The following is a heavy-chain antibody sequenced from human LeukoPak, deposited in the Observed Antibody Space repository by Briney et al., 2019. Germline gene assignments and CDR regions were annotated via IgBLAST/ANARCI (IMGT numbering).Heavy chain of an antibody. CDR1: GFTFSSYG. CDR3: AKARPGYCSSTSCYTRGYFDY. Sequence: GGSLRLSCAASGFTFSSYGMHWVRQVPGKGLEWVAVISYDGSNKYYADSVKGRFTISKDNSKNTLYLQMNSLRAEDTAVYYCAKARPGYCSSTSCYTRGYFDYWGQGTLVTVSS. CDR2: ISYDGSNK. D-gene: IGHD2-2*02. J-gene: IGHJ4*02. V-gene: IGHV3-30*18.